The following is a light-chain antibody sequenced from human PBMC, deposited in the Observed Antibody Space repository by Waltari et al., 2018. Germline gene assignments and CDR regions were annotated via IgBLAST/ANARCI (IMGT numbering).Light chain of an antibody. V-gene: IGKV2-28*01. J-gene: IGKJ1*01. Sequence: DIVMTQSPLSLPVPPGEPASISCRPSPSLLHSNGYNYVVWYLQKPGQSPQLLIYLASNRASGVPDRFSGSGSGTNFTLKITRVEAEDVGVYYCMQALQTWTFGQGTKVEIK. CDR3: MQALQTWT. CDR1: PSLLHSNGYNY. CDR2: LAS.